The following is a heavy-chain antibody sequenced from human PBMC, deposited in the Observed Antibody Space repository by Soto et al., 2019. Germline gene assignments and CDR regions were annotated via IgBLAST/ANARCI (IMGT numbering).Heavy chain of an antibody. J-gene: IGHJ4*02. D-gene: IGHD3-10*01. Sequence: GGSLRLSCAASGFTFSSYAMGWVRQGPGKGLEWVAVVSIGGSTHYADSVRGRFTISRDNVNDTLYLQMNNLRAEDSGLYYCTRGPRPISTGTGAYWGQGTQVTVSS. CDR3: TRGPRPISTGTGAY. CDR2: VSIGGST. V-gene: IGHV3-23*01. CDR1: GFTFSSYA.